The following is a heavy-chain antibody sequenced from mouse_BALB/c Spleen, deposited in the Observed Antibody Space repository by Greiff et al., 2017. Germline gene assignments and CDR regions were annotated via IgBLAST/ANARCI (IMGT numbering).Heavy chain of an antibody. V-gene: IGHV5-17*02. CDR2: ISSGSSTI. Sequence: EVKVVESGGGLVQPGGSRKLSCAASGFTFSSFGMHWVRQAPEKGLEWVAYISSGSSTIYYADTEKGRFTISRDNPKNTLFLQMTSLRSEDTAMYYCARFTTVVPMDYWGQGTSVTVSS. D-gene: IGHD1-1*01. CDR3: ARFTTVVPMDY. J-gene: IGHJ4*01. CDR1: GFTFSSFG.